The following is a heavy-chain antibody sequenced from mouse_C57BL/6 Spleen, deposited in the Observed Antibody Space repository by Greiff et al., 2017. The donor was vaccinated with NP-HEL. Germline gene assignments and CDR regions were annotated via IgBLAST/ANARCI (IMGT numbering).Heavy chain of an antibody. D-gene: IGHD1-1*01. CDR1: GYTFTSYW. J-gene: IGHJ2*01. V-gene: IGHV1-64*01. Sequence: QVQLQQSGAELVKPGASVKLSCKASGYTFTSYWMHWVKQRPGQGLEWIGMIHPNSGSTNYNEKFKSKATLTVDKSSSTAYMQLSSLTSEDSAVYYCARIYYYGSNPYYFDYWGQGTTLTVSS. CDR2: IHPNSGST. CDR3: ARIYYYGSNPYYFDY.